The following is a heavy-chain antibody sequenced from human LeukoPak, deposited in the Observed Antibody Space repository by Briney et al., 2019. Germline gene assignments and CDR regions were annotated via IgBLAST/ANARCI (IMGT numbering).Heavy chain of an antibody. V-gene: IGHV4-39*07. J-gene: IGHJ4*02. CDR3: ARGQIHHYY. CDR2: IYYSGST. Sequence: SETLSLTCTVSGGSISSSSDYWGWIRQPPGKGLEWIGSIYYSGSTYYNPSLKSRVTISVDTSKNQFSLKLSSVTAADTAVYYCARGQIHHYYWGQGTLVTVSS. D-gene: IGHD5-18*01. CDR1: GGSISSSSDY.